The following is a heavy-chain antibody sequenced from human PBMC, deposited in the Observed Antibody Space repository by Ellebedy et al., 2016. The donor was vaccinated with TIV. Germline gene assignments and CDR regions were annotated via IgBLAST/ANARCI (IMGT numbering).Heavy chain of an antibody. CDR3: ARWFGELLYVRWFYS. J-gene: IGHJ5*01. D-gene: IGHD3-10*01. CDR2: IYYSGST. V-gene: IGHV4-39*01. CDR1: GGSFSCSSCY. Sequence: SETLSLTCTVSGGSFSCSSCYWGWIRQPPGKGLEWIGSIYYSGSTYYNPSLKSRVTISVDTSKNQFSLRLSSVTAADTAAYYCARWFGELLYVRWFYSWGQGTLVTVSS.